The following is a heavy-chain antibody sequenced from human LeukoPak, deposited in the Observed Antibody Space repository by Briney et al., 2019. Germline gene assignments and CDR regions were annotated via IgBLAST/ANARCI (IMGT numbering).Heavy chain of an antibody. V-gene: IGHV1-2*02. CDR3: ARPPGGTVTTVDY. J-gene: IGHJ4*02. Sequence: GASVKVSCKASGYTFTGYYMHWVRQAPGQGLAWMGWINPYSGGTNYAQKFQGRVTMTRDTSISTAYMELSRLRSDDTAVYYCARPPGGTVTTVDYWGQGTLVTVSS. CDR2: INPYSGGT. CDR1: GYTFTGYY. D-gene: IGHD4-17*01.